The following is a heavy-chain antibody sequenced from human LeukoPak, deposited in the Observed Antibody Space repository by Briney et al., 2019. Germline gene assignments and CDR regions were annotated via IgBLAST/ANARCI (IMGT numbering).Heavy chain of an antibody. Sequence: SETLSLTCAVSGGSISSSNWWSWVRQPPGKGLEWIAEIYHSGYTNYNPSLKSRVTISVDTSKNQFSLKLSSVTAAGTAVYYCARRGLAAAGNYDAFDIWGQGTMVTVSS. J-gene: IGHJ3*02. CDR1: GGSISSSNW. D-gene: IGHD6-13*01. CDR2: IYHSGYT. V-gene: IGHV4-4*02. CDR3: ARRGLAAAGNYDAFDI.